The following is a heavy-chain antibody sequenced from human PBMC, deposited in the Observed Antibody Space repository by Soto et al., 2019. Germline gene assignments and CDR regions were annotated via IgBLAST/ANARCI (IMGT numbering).Heavy chain of an antibody. D-gene: IGHD3-10*01. J-gene: IGHJ4*02. Sequence: GGSLRLSCAASGFTFSSYAMSWVRQAPGKGLEWVSAISGSGGSTYYADSVKGRFTISRDNSQNTLSLQMNSLRAEDTAVYYYAKDYGESDYWGQGTLVTVSS. CDR1: GFTFSSYA. CDR2: ISGSGGST. V-gene: IGHV3-23*01. CDR3: AKDYGESDY.